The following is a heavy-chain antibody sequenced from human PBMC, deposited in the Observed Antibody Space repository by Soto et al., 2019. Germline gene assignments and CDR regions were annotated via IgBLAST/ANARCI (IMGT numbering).Heavy chain of an antibody. Sequence: GGSLRLSCTISGLAFSTYWMAWVRQAPGKGLEWVGNTKPDETETYYAGSVEGRFTISRDNAKSSLYLQMDSLRVEDTAVYYCATIGDVTFHYWGQGTPVTVSS. CDR3: ATIGDVTFHY. J-gene: IGHJ4*02. CDR2: TKPDETET. V-gene: IGHV3-7*02. D-gene: IGHD4-4*01. CDR1: GLAFSTYW.